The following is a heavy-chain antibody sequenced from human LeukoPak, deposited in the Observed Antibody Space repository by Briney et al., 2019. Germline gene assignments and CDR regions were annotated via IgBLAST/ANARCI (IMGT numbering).Heavy chain of an antibody. CDR2: INHSGST. V-gene: IGHV4-34*01. D-gene: IGHD3-22*01. J-gene: IGHJ4*02. CDR3: ARGPRYYYDSSGNSYYFDY. CDR1: GGSFSGYY. Sequence: PSETLSLTCAVYGGSFSGYYWSWIRQPPGKGLEWIGEINHSGSTNYNPSLKSRATISVDTSKNQFSLKLSSVTAADTAVYYCARGPRYYYDSSGNSYYFDYWGQGTLVTVSS.